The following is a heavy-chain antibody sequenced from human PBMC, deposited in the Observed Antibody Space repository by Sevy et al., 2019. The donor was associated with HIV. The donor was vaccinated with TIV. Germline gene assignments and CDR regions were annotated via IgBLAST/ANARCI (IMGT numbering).Heavy chain of an antibody. CDR3: ARDQEAVHTAPGIDY. CDR2: ISSSSSYI. CDR1: GFTFSSYS. V-gene: IGHV3-21*01. J-gene: IGHJ4*02. D-gene: IGHD1-1*01. Sequence: GGSLRLSCAASGFTFSSYSMNWVRQAPGKGLEWVSSISSSSSYIYYADSVKGRFTISRDNAKNSLYLQMNSLRAEDTAVYYCARDQEAVHTAPGIDYWGQGTLVTVSS.